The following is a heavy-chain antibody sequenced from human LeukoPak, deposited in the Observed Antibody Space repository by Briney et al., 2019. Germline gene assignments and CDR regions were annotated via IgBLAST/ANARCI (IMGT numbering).Heavy chain of an antibody. V-gene: IGHV4-4*07. CDR2: IYTTGRT. CDR1: GGSINSYW. Sequence: SETLSLICSVSGGSINSYWWSWIRQPAGKGLEFIGRIYTTGRTNYNPSLKSRVSMSVDTSKNKFSLELRSVTAADTAVYFCAGAGYTISSYRFDYWGPGALVTVSP. D-gene: IGHD3-16*02. J-gene: IGHJ4*02. CDR3: AGAGYTISSYRFDY.